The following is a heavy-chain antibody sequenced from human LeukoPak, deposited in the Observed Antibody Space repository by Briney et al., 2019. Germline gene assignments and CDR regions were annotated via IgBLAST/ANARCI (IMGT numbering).Heavy chain of an antibody. CDR2: IKEDGSEK. D-gene: IGHD3-3*01. Sequence: GRSLRLSCAASGFTFRAYIMHWVRQAPGKGLEWVASIKEDGSEKYYVDSVEGRFTISRDNAKNSLYLQMNSLRADDTAVYYCARVFRSSLTVFIIRGAFDIWGQGTMVTVSS. CDR1: GFTFRAYI. J-gene: IGHJ3*02. V-gene: IGHV3-7*01. CDR3: ARVFRSSLTVFIIRGAFDI.